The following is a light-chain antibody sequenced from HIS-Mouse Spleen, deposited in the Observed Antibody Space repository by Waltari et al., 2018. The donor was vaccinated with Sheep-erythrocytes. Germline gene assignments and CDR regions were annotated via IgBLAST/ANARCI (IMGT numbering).Light chain of an antibody. CDR2: EVS. V-gene: IGLV2-8*01. CDR3: SSYAGSNNWV. J-gene: IGLJ3*02. CDR1: SSDVGGYNY. Sequence: QSALTQPPSASGSPGQSVTISCTGTSSDVGGYNYVSWYQQPPGKPPKLMIYEVSKRPSGVPDRFAGSKSGNTASLTVSGLQAEDEADYYCSSYAGSNNWVFGGGTKLTVL.